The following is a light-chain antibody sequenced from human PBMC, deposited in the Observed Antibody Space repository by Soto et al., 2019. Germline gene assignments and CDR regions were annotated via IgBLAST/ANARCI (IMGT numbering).Light chain of an antibody. CDR3: QKYNWHPLT. J-gene: IGKJ3*01. Sequence: DIQMTQSPSSLSASVGDRVTISCRASQGISDYLAWYQQKPGKAPRLLIYAASTLQSGVSFRFTGSGSGTDFTLTISSLQPEDVATYYCQKYNWHPLTFRPGTKEDI. CDR2: AAS. V-gene: IGKV1-27*01. CDR1: QGISDY.